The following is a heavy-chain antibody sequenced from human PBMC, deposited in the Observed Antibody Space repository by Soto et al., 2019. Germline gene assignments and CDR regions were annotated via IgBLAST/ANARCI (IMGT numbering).Heavy chain of an antibody. J-gene: IGHJ3*02. V-gene: IGHV3-7*01. D-gene: IGHD2-8*01. CDR3: AGDEGDIVLMEYADAFDI. CDR2: MKQDGSEK. CDR1: GFTFSSYW. Sequence: GGSLRLSCAASGFTFSSYWMNWVRQAPGKGLEWVANMKQDGSEKYYVDSVKGRFTISRDNSKNSLYLQMNSLRAEDTAVYYCAGDEGDIVLMEYADAFDIWGQGTMVTVSS.